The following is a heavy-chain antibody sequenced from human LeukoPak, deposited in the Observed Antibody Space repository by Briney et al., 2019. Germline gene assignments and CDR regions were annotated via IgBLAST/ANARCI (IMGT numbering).Heavy chain of an antibody. CDR2: ISAYNGNT. CDR1: GYTFTSYG. Sequence: ASVKVSCKASGYTFTSYGISWVRQAPGQGHEWMGWISAYNGNTKYAQKPQGRITMTTDTSQSTAHREPAMLQPDDPAVHYCARDPGRERGDYWGQGTLVTVSS. CDR3: ARDPGRERGDY. V-gene: IGHV1-18*01. J-gene: IGHJ4*02.